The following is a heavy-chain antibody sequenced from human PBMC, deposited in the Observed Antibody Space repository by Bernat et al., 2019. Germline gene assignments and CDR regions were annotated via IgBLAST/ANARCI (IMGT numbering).Heavy chain of an antibody. Sequence: QVQLVESGGGVVQSGGSLRLSCAASGFSVSNYGLHWVRQAPGKGLEMVALMWNDGSKKNYADSVKGRFTISRDISENTLYLQMNSLRAEDTAVYYCAQKDCSGGSCYFDYWGQGTLVTVSS. CDR3: AQKDCSGGSCYFDY. D-gene: IGHD2-15*01. V-gene: IGHV3-30*02. CDR2: MWNDGSKK. CDR1: GFSVSNYG. J-gene: IGHJ4*02.